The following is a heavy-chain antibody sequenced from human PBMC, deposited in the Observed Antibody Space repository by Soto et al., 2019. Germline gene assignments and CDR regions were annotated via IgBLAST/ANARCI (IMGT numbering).Heavy chain of an antibody. Sequence: GGSLRLSWAASGFTFSSYGMHWVRQAPGKGLEWVAVISYDGSNKYYADSVKGRFTISRDNSKNTLYLQMNSLRAEDTAVYYCARGVDSSGWSRFDYWGQGTLVTVSS. J-gene: IGHJ4*02. CDR3: ARGVDSSGWSRFDY. CDR2: ISYDGSNK. D-gene: IGHD6-19*01. V-gene: IGHV3-30-3*01. CDR1: GFTFSSYG.